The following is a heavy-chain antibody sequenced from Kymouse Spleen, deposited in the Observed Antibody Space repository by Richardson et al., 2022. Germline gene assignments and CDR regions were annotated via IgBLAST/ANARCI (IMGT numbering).Heavy chain of an antibody. CDR2: IYYSGST. D-gene: IGHD3-10*01. Sequence: QVQLQESGPGLVKPSETLSLTCTVSGGSVSSGSYYWSWIRQPPGKGLEWIGYIYYSGSTNYNPSLKSRVTISVDTSKNQFSLKLSSVTAADTAVYYCARDRRMVRGVYYYYYGMDVWGQGTTVTVSS. CDR3: ARDRRMVRGVYYYYYGMDV. CDR1: GGSVSSGSYY. V-gene: IGHV4-61*01. J-gene: IGHJ6*02.